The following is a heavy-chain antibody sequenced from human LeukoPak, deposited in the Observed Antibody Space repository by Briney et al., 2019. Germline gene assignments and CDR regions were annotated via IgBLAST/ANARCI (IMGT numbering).Heavy chain of an antibody. CDR3: VRSLATSGMY. Sequence: SETLSLTCTVSGGSVSSGSYYWSWIRQPPGKGLEWIGYIYYSGSTNYNPSLKSRVTISVDTSKNQFSLKLTSVTAADTAVYYCVRSLATSGMYWGQGTLVTVSS. CDR2: IYYSGST. CDR1: GGSVSSGSYY. V-gene: IGHV4-61*01. J-gene: IGHJ4*02. D-gene: IGHD6-13*01.